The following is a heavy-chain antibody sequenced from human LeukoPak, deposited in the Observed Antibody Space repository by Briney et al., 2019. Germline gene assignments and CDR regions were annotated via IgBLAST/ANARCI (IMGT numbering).Heavy chain of an antibody. CDR3: ASRKLGNDY. Sequence: SETLSLTCTVSGGSVSDYWSWIRQSPGKGLEWIGYIYYTGSISYNPSLRSRVTMSADTSKNQFFLKLSSVTAADTAVYYCASRKLGNDYWGQGTLVTVSS. J-gene: IGHJ4*02. CDR1: GGSVSDY. D-gene: IGHD7-27*01. V-gene: IGHV4-59*02. CDR2: IYYTGSI.